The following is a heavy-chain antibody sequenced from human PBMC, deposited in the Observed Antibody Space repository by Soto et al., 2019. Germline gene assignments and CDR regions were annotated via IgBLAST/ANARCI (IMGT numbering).Heavy chain of an antibody. D-gene: IGHD3-10*01. CDR2: VRSKAYGGTT. CDR1: GFTFGDYA. V-gene: IGHV3-49*04. Sequence: GGSLRLSCTASGFTFGDYAMSWVRQAPGKGLEWVGFVRSKAYGGTTEYAASVKGRFTISRDDSKSIAYLQMNSLKTEDTAVYYCTKEWGVLTNYYYGMDVWGQGTSVTVSS. CDR3: TKEWGVLTNYYYGMDV. J-gene: IGHJ6*02.